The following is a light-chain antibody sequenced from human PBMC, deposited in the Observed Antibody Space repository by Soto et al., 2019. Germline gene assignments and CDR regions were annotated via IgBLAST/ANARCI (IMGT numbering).Light chain of an antibody. J-gene: IGKJ1*01. CDR2: GAS. CDR1: QSVSNNY. V-gene: IGKV3-20*01. CDR3: QQYNDNWPT. Sequence: EIVLTQSPGTLSLSPGERATLSCRTSQSVSNNYLAWYQQKPGQAPRLLIYGASSRATGIPDRFSGSGSGTEFTLTISSLQSEDFAVYYCQQYNDNWPTFGQGTKV.